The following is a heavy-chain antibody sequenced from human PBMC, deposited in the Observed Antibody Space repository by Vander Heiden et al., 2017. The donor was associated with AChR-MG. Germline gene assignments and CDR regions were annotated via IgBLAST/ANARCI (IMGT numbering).Heavy chain of an antibody. J-gene: IGHJ4*02. CDR2: ISDDGSNK. Sequence: QVQLVESGGGVVQPGRSLRLSSAAPGFTFSTLSMHWVRQTPGKGLQWVAGISDDGSNKYSADSVKGRFTISRDNSKNTLYLQMNSLRAEDTAVYYCARNSGFDMLDYWGQGTLVTVSS. D-gene: IGHD5-12*01. CDR1: GFTFSTLS. V-gene: IGHV3-30-3*01. CDR3: ARNSGFDMLDY.